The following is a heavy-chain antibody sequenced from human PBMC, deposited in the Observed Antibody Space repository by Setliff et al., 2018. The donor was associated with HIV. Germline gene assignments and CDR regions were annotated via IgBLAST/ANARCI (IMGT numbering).Heavy chain of an antibody. Sequence: LSLTCAVSGYSISSNYYWGWIRQSPGKGLEWIGSIKHSGNIYYNSSLKSRISVSRDTSKNQFFLKLSSVTAADTAVYYCGTVTTGHWYFDLWGRGTLVTVSS. CDR3: GTVTTGHWYFDL. CDR2: IKHSGNI. CDR1: GYSISSNYY. V-gene: IGHV4-38-2*01. J-gene: IGHJ2*01. D-gene: IGHD4-17*01.